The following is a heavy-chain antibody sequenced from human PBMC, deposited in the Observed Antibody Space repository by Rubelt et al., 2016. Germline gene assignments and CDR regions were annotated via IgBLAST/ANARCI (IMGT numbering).Heavy chain of an antibody. V-gene: IGHV4-59*01. Sequence: QVRLQESGPGLVKPSETLSLMCTVSGGSISNYYWSWIRQPPGKGLEWIGYIYYSGSTNYNPSLKSRVTISVDTSKNQFSLKLSSGTAAETAVYYCARDGLWSGSTHYFDYWGQGTLVTVSS. CDR3: ARDGLWSGSTHYFDY. D-gene: IGHD3-3*01. J-gene: IGHJ4*02. CDR2: IYYSGST. CDR1: GGSISNYY.